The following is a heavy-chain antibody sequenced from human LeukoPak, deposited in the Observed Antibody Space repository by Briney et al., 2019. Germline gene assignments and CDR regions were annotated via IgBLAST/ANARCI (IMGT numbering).Heavy chain of an antibody. D-gene: IGHD5-12*01. Sequence: PAETLSLTCTLSGGSISTYYWSWLRQPPGKGLEWIGYIYHSGSTNYNPSPKSRVTISVATSKTPSSLQLSSVTAADTAVYYCSRGGGYASPIGYWGQGDLVTVSS. CDR1: GGSISTYY. V-gene: IGHV4-59*01. CDR3: SRGGGYASPIGY. J-gene: IGHJ4*02. CDR2: IYHSGST.